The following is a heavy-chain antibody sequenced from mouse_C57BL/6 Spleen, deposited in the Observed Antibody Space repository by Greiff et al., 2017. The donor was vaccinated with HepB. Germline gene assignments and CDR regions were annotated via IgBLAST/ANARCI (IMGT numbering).Heavy chain of an antibody. D-gene: IGHD2-10*02. CDR2: INPNNGGT. J-gene: IGHJ2*01. CDR3: ARGRVWLYYFDY. V-gene: IGHV1-26*01. Sequence: EVQLQQSGPELVKPGASVKISCKASGYTFTDYYMNWVKQSHGKSLEWIGDINPNNGGTSYNQKFKGKATLTVDKSSSTAYMELRSLTSEDSAVYYCARGRVWLYYFDYWGQGTTLTVSS. CDR1: GYTFTDYY.